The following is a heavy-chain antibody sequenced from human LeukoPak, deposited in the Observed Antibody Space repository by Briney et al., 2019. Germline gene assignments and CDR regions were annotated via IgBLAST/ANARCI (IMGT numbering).Heavy chain of an antibody. J-gene: IGHJ4*02. V-gene: IGHV4-34*01. CDR2: IYESGTT. D-gene: IGHD2-15*01. CDR1: GESLNSYY. Sequence: SETLSLTCAVYGESLNSYYWSWVRQPPGEWLGWIGEIYESGTTEYNPSLKSRVTISMVPSKQQFSLSLSSVTAADTAVYYCARGAWATRLGSWGLGTPVIVSS. CDR3: ARGAWATRLGS.